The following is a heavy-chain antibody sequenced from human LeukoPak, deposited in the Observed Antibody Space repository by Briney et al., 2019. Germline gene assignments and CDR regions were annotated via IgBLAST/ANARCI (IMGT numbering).Heavy chain of an antibody. D-gene: IGHD4-17*01. CDR3: ARDNGDYPYYFDF. V-gene: IGHV4-30-2*01. CDR2: IYHTGNT. Sequence: SQTLSLTCAVSGGSISSGIHSWNWIRQPPGKGLEWIGYIYHTGNTYYNPSLKSRVTIAVDRSKNQFSLRLSSVTAADTAVYYCARDNGDYPYYFDFWGQGTLVTVSS. J-gene: IGHJ4*02. CDR1: GGSISSGIHS.